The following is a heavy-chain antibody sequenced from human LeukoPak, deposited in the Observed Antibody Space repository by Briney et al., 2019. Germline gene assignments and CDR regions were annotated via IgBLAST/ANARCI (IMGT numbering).Heavy chain of an antibody. CDR2: IVVGSGNT. D-gene: IGHD2-15*01. V-gene: IGHV1-58*01. CDR3: AKQLGYCSDGSCYFPY. J-gene: IGHJ4*02. CDR1: GFTFTSSA. Sequence: SVKVSCKASGFTFTSSAVQWVRQARGQRLEWIGWIVVGSGNTNYAQKFQERVTITRDMSTSTAYMELSSLRSEDTAVYYCAKQLGYCSDGSCYFPYWGQGTLVTVSS.